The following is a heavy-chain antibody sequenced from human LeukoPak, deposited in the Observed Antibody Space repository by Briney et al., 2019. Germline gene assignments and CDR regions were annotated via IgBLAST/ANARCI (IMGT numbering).Heavy chain of an antibody. J-gene: IGHJ4*02. CDR2: IRYDGSNK. CDR1: GFTFSSYG. CDR3: AKSGLNRFDY. V-gene: IGHV3-30*02. D-gene: IGHD2-15*01. Sequence: PGGSLRLSCAASGFTFSSYGMHWVRQAPGKELEWVAFIRYDGSNKYYADSVKGRFTISRDDSKNTLYLQMNSLRAEDTAVYYCAKSGLNRFDYWGQGTLVTVSS.